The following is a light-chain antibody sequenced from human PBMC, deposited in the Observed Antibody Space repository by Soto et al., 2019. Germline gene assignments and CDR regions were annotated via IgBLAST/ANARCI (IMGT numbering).Light chain of an antibody. J-gene: IGKJ4*01. CDR3: QQHSNLPLT. V-gene: IGKV1-33*01. CDR1: QDITNY. Sequence: DIQMTQSPSSLSASVGDRVTITCQASQDITNYLNWHQQKPGKAPQHLIYDAFNLETGVPSRFSGSGYGTDFTLTISSLQPEDVATYYCQQHSNLPLTFGGGTKVEIK. CDR2: DAF.